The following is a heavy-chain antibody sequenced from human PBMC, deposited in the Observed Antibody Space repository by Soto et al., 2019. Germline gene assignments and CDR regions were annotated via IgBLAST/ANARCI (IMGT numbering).Heavy chain of an antibody. CDR3: ARHENSGEKYYFDY. CDR1: GGSISSGGYY. Sequence: PSETLSLTCTVSGGSISSGGYYWSWIRQHPGKGLEWIGNIYYSGRTYYNPSLKSRVTISVDTSKNQFSLKLSSVTAADTAVYYCARHENSGEKYYFDYWGQGTLVTVSS. J-gene: IGHJ4*02. CDR2: IYYSGRT. V-gene: IGHV4-31*03.